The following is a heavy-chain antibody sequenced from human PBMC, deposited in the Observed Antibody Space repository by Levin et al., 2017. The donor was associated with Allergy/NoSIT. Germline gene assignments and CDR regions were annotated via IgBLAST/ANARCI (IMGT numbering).Heavy chain of an antibody. CDR1: GFVFDDYG. V-gene: IGHV3-20*04. Sequence: TGGSLRLSCAASGFVFDDYGMSWVRQAPGKGLEWVSGINWNGGNTGYADSVKGRFTISRDNAKNSLYLQMNSLRAEDTALYYCASGGIYYGSGFEFWGQGSPVTVSS. CDR3: ASGGIYYGSGFEF. CDR2: INWNGGNT. D-gene: IGHD3-10*01. J-gene: IGHJ4*02.